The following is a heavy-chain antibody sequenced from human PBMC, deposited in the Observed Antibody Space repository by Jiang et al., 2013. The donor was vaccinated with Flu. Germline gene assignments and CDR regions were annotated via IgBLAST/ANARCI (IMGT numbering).Heavy chain of an antibody. CDR3: ARLLGKAATISPHFDY. V-gene: IGHV4-59*08. Sequence: GPGLVKPSETLSLTCTVSSGSIRSYYWGWIRQPPGKGLEWIGYISDRGSTNYNPSLKSRVTISVDTSKNQFSLRLRSVTAADTAVYYCARLLGKAATISPHFDYWGQGTLVTVSS. CDR2: ISDRGST. CDR1: SGSIRSYY. J-gene: IGHJ4*02. D-gene: IGHD5-12*01.